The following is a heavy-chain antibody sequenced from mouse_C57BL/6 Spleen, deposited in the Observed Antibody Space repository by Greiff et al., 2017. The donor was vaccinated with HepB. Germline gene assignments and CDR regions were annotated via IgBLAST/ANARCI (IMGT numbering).Heavy chain of an antibody. J-gene: IGHJ2*01. CDR3: ARTLLGQGYFDY. V-gene: IGHV5-4*01. Sequence: EVQVVESGGGLVKPGGSLKLSCAASGFTFSSYAMSWVRQTPEKRLEWVATISDGGSYTYYPDNVKGRFTISRDNAKNNLYLQMSHLKSEDTAMYYCARTLLGQGYFDYWGQGTTLTVSS. D-gene: IGHD4-1*01. CDR2: ISDGGSYT. CDR1: GFTFSSYA.